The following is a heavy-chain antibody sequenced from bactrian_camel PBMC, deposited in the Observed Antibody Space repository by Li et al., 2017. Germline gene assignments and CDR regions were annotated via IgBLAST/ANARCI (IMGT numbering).Heavy chain of an antibody. D-gene: IGHD2*01. V-gene: IGHV3S10*01. J-gene: IGHJ4*01. CDR2: IYSDGR. CDR1: GFAFSASR. Sequence: VQLVESGGGLVQPVGSLRLSCAASGFAFSASRTSWVRQGPGKGLEWVSCIYSDGRYYTDSVKGRFSISRDNDKNTVNLQMNNLKPEDTATYICTTSCDGVGVEGRGTQVTVS.